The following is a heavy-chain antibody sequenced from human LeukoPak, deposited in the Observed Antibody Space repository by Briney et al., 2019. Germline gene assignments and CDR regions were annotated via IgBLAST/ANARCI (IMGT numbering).Heavy chain of an antibody. V-gene: IGHV3-23*01. CDR1: GFTFSTYA. J-gene: IGHJ4*02. CDR2: ISGSGGST. D-gene: IGHD3-10*01. CDR3: AKLTVYGAYYGSGSRHTQFDY. Sequence: AGGSLRLSCAASGFTFSTYAMSWVRQTPGKGLEWVSAISGSGGSTYYADSVKGRFTISRDNSKNTLYLQMNSLRAEDTAVYYCAKLTVYGAYYGSGSRHTQFDYWGQGTLVTVSS.